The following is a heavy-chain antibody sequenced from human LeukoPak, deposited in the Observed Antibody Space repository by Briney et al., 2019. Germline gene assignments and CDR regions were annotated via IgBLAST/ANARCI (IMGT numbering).Heavy chain of an antibody. D-gene: IGHD6-19*01. CDR2: ISYDGSNK. J-gene: IGHJ4*02. V-gene: IGHV3-30*18. CDR3: AKVYLSSPGFDY. CDR1: GFTFSSYG. Sequence: GGSLRLSCAASGFTFSSYGMHWVRQAPGKGLEWVAVISYDGSNKYYADSVKGRFTISRDNSKNTLYLQMNSLRAEDTAVYYCAKVYLSSPGFDYWGQGTLVTVSS.